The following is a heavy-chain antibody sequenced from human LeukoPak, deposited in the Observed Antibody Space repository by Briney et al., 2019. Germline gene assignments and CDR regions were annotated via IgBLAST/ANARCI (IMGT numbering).Heavy chain of an antibody. CDR1: GGSFSSSSYY. Sequence: SETLSLTCTVSGGSFSSSSYYWSWIRQPPGKGLEWIGEINHSGSTNYNPSLKSRVTISVDTSKNQFSLKLSSVTAADTAVYYCARGRPPLRLVWGRFYFDYWGQGTLVTVSS. J-gene: IGHJ4*02. D-gene: IGHD5-12*01. CDR3: ARGRPPLRLVWGRFYFDY. V-gene: IGHV4-39*07. CDR2: INHSGST.